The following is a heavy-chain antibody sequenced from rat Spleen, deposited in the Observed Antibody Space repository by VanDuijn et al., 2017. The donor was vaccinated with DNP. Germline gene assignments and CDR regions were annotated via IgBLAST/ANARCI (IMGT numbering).Heavy chain of an antibody. CDR3: ARSGAMDA. Sequence: QVQLKESGPGLVQPSQTLSLTCTVSGFSLTSYTVNWVRQPPGKGLEWIAAMSSGGSTYYNSVLKSRLSISRDTSKSQVFLKMNSLQTEDTAMYFCARSGAMDAWGQGTSVTVSS. CDR2: MSSGGST. D-gene: IGHD4-3*01. CDR1: GFSLTSYT. J-gene: IGHJ4*01. V-gene: IGHV2-6*01.